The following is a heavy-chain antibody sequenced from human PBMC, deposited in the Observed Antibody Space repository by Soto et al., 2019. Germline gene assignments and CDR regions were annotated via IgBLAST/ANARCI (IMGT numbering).Heavy chain of an antibody. CDR1: GFTFSDYY. V-gene: IGHV3-11*01. CDR2: ISSSGSTI. CDR3: AREGHSGYDFPGQNYYYYMDV. J-gene: IGHJ6*03. Sequence: GGSLRLSCAASGFTFSDYYMSWIRQAPGKGLEWVSYISSSGSTIYYADSVKGRFTISRDNAKNSLYLQMNSLRAEDTAVYYCAREGHSGYDFPGQNYYYYMDVWGKGTTVTVSS. D-gene: IGHD5-12*01.